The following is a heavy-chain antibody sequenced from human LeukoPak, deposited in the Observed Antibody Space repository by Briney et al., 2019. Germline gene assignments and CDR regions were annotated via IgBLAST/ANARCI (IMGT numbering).Heavy chain of an antibody. Sequence: PSETLSLTCAVYGGSFSGYYWSWICQPPGKGLEWIGEINHSGSTNYNPSLKSRVTISIDTSKNQFSLRLTSVTAADTAVYFCATLVSTRYYFDYWGQGTLVTVSS. CDR1: GGSFSGYY. V-gene: IGHV4-34*01. D-gene: IGHD5/OR15-5a*01. CDR2: INHSGST. J-gene: IGHJ4*02. CDR3: ATLVSTRYYFDY.